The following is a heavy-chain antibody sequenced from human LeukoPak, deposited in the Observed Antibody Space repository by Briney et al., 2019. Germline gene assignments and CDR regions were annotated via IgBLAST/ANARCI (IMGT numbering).Heavy chain of an antibody. V-gene: IGHV3-30-3*01. J-gene: IGHJ4*02. CDR2: ISSDGSNK. Sequence: GGSLRLSCAASGFTFSSYTMYWVRQAPGKGLEWVAVISSDGSNKYYADSVKGRFSISRDNSKNTLYLQMNSLRTEDTAVYYCAKVAYVFWSGYSTPYYFDYWGQGTLVTVSS. D-gene: IGHD3-3*01. CDR3: AKVAYVFWSGYSTPYYFDY. CDR1: GFTFSSYT.